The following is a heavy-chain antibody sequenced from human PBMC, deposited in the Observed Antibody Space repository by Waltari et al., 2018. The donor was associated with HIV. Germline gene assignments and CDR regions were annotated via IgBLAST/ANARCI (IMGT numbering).Heavy chain of an antibody. CDR1: GGSISSGSYY. Sequence: QVQLQESGPGLVKPPQTLSLTCVVSGGSISSGSYYWNWIRQPAGKRLEWIGRINVSRRTNSNPSLKGRVIISVDSSKNLFSLKVSSVTAADTAVYYCARPYCSGDICYPDVYYYGMEVWGQGTTVTVSS. D-gene: IGHD2-15*01. V-gene: IGHV4-61*02. CDR2: INVSRRT. CDR3: ARPYCSGDICYPDVYYYGMEV. J-gene: IGHJ6*02.